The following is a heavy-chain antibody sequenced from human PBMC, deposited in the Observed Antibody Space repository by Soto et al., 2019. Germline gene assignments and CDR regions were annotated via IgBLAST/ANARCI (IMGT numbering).Heavy chain of an antibody. D-gene: IGHD3-22*01. CDR3: VRQGIVFLDSLLYV. CDR2: VYYTGDT. J-gene: IGHJ6*04. Sequence: QVQLQQSGPRLVKPSETLALTCTVSIGPDRSHNWGWIRQPPGRGLEWIGYVYYTGDTAYNPSLRGRVTISSHTSTNDITWTLIFLTAADTSVYYCVRQGIVFLDSLLYVLGKRTTVSVSS. V-gene: IGHV4-59*08. CDR1: IGPDRSHN.